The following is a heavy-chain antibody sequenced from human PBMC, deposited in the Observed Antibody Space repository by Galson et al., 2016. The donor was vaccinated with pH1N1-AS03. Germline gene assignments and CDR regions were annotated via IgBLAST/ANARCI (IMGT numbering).Heavy chain of an antibody. D-gene: IGHD4-23*01. V-gene: IGHV2-5*02. CDR2: IYWDDDK. CDR3: AHRHGGNSHYFGY. CDR1: GFSHSASGVA. Sequence: PALVKPTQTLTLTCTLSGFSHSASGVAVAWIRRPPGKALEWLALIYWDDDKRYSPSLRDKLTITKDSSTNQVVLTMTNMDPVDTATYYCAHRHGGNSHYFGYWGPGTLVTVSS. J-gene: IGHJ4*02.